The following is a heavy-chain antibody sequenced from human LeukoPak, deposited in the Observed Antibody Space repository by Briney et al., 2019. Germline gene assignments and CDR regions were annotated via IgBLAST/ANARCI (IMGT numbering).Heavy chain of an antibody. D-gene: IGHD2-8*01. J-gene: IGHJ5*02. V-gene: IGHV3-30*04. CDR3: AKESRRYCTNPVWFDP. CDR2: ISYDGSNK. CDR1: GFTFSSYA. Sequence: GGSLRLSCAASGFTFSSYAMHWVRQAPDKGLEWVAVISYDGSNKYYADSVKGRFTISRDNSKNTLYLQMNSLRAEDTAVYYCAKESRRYCTNPVWFDPWGQGTLVTVSS.